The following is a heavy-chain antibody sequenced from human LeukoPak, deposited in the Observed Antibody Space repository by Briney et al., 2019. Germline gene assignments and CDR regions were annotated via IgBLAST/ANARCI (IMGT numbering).Heavy chain of an antibody. D-gene: IGHD3-22*01. Sequence: GESLKISCKGSGYSFTSYWIGWVRQMPGKGLEWMGNIYPGDSDTRYSPSFQGQVTISADKSISTAYLQWSSLKASDTAMYYCARLPDYYDSSGYYSYYYGMDVWGQGTTVTVSS. J-gene: IGHJ6*02. CDR1: GYSFTSYW. CDR3: ARLPDYYDSSGYYSYYYGMDV. V-gene: IGHV5-51*01. CDR2: IYPGDSDT.